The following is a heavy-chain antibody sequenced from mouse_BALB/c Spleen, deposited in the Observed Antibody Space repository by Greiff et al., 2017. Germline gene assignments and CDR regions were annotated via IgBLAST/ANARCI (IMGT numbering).Heavy chain of an antibody. CDR3: ARGPPYYGSSDWYFDV. Sequence: EVQVVESGGGLVKPGGSLKLSCAASGFTFSSYAMSWVRQTPEKRLEWVASISSGGSTYYPDSVKGRFTISRDNARNILYLQMSSLRSEDTAMYYCARGPPYYGSSDWYFDVWGAGTTVTVSS. CDR1: GFTFSSYA. J-gene: IGHJ1*01. CDR2: ISSGGST. V-gene: IGHV5-6-5*01. D-gene: IGHD1-1*01.